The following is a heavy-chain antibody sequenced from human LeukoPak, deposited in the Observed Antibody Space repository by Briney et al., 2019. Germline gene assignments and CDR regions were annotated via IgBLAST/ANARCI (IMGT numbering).Heavy chain of an antibody. CDR1: GFTFRNYG. CDR3: ARLQGSYGNLDY. J-gene: IGHJ4*02. D-gene: IGHD3-16*01. Sequence: GGSLRLSCTASGFTFRNYGTHWVRQAPGKGLEWVAVIWYDGSNKYYADSVKGRFTISRDNSKNTLYLQMNSPSAEDTAVYHCARLQGSYGNLDYWGQGTLVTVSS. V-gene: IGHV3-33*01. CDR2: IWYDGSNK.